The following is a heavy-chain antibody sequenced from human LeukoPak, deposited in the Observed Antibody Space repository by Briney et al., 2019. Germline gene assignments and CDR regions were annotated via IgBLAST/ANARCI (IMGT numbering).Heavy chain of an antibody. Sequence: ASVKVSCRVSGYTLTDLSMHWVRHAPGKGLEWMGGFDPEDNETIYAQKFQGRVTMAEDTSTDTAYMELSSLRAEDTAVYYCAKLLSNSGRFLYWGQGTLVTVSS. V-gene: IGHV1-24*01. J-gene: IGHJ4*02. D-gene: IGHD4-23*01. CDR3: AKLLSNSGRFLY. CDR2: FDPEDNET. CDR1: GYTLTDLS.